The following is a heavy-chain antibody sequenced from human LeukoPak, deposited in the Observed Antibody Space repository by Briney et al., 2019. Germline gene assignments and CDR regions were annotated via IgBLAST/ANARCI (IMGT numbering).Heavy chain of an antibody. CDR1: GYTFTGYY. D-gene: IGHD2-15*01. J-gene: IGHJ4*02. CDR3: ARDRERLGYCSGGSCNSGPFDY. V-gene: IGHV1-2*02. CDR2: INPNSGGT. Sequence: ASVKVSCTASGYTFTGYYIHWVRQAPGPGHEWMGWINPNSGGTNYAQKFQGRVTMTRDTSISTAYMELSRLRSDDTAVYYCARDRERLGYCSGGSCNSGPFDYWGQGTLVTVSS.